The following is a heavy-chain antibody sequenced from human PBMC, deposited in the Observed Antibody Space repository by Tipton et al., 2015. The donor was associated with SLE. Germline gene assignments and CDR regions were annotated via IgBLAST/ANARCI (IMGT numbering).Heavy chain of an antibody. V-gene: IGHV1-69*01. CDR1: GGTFSNSG. Sequence: QLVQSGAEMKKPGSSVKVSCKASGGTFSNSGISWVRQAPGQGLEWMGGIIPAYPAPNYAQKLQGRVTIDADESSSTAYMELSSLRSEDTAAYYCARGGSGTYDHDAFDIWGQGTMVSVPS. J-gene: IGHJ3*02. D-gene: IGHD1-26*01. CDR2: IIPAYPAP. CDR3: ARGGSGTYDHDAFDI.